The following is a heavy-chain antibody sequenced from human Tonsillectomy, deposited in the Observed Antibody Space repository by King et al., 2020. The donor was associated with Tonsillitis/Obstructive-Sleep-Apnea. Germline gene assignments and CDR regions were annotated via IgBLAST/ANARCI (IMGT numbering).Heavy chain of an antibody. J-gene: IGHJ4*02. CDR1: GFTFSFYW. CDR2: IKQDGSEK. V-gene: IGHV3-7*01. CDR3: AREGGRGLGFDY. Sequence: VQLVESGGGLVQSGGSLRLSCAASGFTFSFYWMSWVRQAPGKGLEWVANIKQDGSEKHYVDSVKGRFTISRDNAKNSLYLQLNSLRAEDTAVYYCAREGGRGLGFDYWGQGTLVTVSS. D-gene: IGHD3-16*01.